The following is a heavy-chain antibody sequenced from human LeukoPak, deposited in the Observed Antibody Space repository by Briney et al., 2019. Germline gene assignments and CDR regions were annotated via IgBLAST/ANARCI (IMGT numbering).Heavy chain of an antibody. CDR3: AKWRRGHYYGSGTELDY. CDR1: GFTFSNNG. CDR2: ISYDGSYI. V-gene: IGHV3-30*18. Sequence: GGSLRLSCAASGFTFSNNGIHWVRQAPGKGLEWVAVISYDGSYIYYADSVKGRFTISRDTSKNTFYLQMNSLRREDTAMYYCAKWRRGHYYGSGTELDYWGQGTLVTVSS. J-gene: IGHJ4*02. D-gene: IGHD3-10*01.